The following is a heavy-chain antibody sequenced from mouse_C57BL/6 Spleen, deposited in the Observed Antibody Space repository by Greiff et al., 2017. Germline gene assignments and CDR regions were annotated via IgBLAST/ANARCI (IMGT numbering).Heavy chain of an antibody. CDR2: IDPSDSYT. J-gene: IGHJ3*01. Sequence: QVQLQQPGAELVKPGASVKLSSKASGYTFTSYWMQWVKQRPGQGLEWIGEIDPSDSYTNYNQKFKGKATLTVDTSSSTAYMQLSSLTSEDSAVYYCANLGRGWFAYWGQGTLVTVSA. CDR1: GYTFTSYW. V-gene: IGHV1-50*01. CDR3: ANLGRGWFAY. D-gene: IGHD4-1*01.